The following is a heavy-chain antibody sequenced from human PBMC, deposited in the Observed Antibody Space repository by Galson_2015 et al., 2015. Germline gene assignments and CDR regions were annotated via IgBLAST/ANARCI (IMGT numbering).Heavy chain of an antibody. CDR2: IHPGDSDT. Sequence: QSGAEVKKPGESLKISCKGSGYSFTSHWIGWVRQMPGKGLEWMGIIHPGDSDTRYSPSFQGQVTISADKSISTAYLQWSSLKASDTAMYYCARRDSPGDYDILTTPYDYWGQGTLVTVSS. D-gene: IGHD3-9*01. CDR1: GYSFTSHW. J-gene: IGHJ4*01. V-gene: IGHV5-51*03. CDR3: ARRDSPGDYDILTTPYDY.